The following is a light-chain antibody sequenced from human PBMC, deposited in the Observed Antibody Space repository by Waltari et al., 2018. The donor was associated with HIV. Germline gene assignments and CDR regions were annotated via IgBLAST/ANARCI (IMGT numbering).Light chain of an antibody. CDR1: PSLRHTYGSTY. Sequence: DIVMTQSPLSLSVTPGEPASIPCRSSPSLRHTYGSTYLDWYQHKPGQSPKVLIYVGSNRATGVPDRFSGSGSGTDFTLEISRVEAEDVGVYYCKQGQKPPWTFGQGTRVEI. CDR2: VGS. J-gene: IGKJ1*01. V-gene: IGKV2-28*01. CDR3: KQGQKPPWT.